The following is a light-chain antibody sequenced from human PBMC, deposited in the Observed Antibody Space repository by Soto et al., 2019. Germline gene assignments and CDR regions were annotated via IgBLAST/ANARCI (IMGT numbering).Light chain of an antibody. CDR2: GNS. CDR1: SSNIGAGYD. J-gene: IGLJ2*01. V-gene: IGLV1-40*01. CDR3: QSYDSRLSGKV. Sequence: QSVLTQPPSVSGAPGQRVTISCTGSSSNIGAGYDVHWYQQLPGTAPKLLIYGNSNRPSAVPDRFSGSKSGTSASLAITGVQAEDEADYYCQSYDSRLSGKVFGGGTKLTVL.